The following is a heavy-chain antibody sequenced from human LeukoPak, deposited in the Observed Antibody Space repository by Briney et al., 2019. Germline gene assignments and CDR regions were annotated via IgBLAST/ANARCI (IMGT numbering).Heavy chain of an antibody. D-gene: IGHD3-22*01. Sequence: GGSLRLSCAASGFTFSSYSMNWVRQAPGKGLEWVSYIGSSSSTIYYADSVKGRFTISRDNAKNSLYLQMNSLRDEDTAVYYCARGFNTYYYDSSGYSQPVDYWGQGTLVTVSS. V-gene: IGHV3-48*02. J-gene: IGHJ4*02. CDR1: GFTFSSYS. CDR2: IGSSSSTI. CDR3: ARGFNTYYYDSSGYSQPVDY.